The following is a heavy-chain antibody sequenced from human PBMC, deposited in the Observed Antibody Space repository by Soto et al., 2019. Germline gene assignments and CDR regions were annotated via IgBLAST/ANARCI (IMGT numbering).Heavy chain of an antibody. D-gene: IGHD2-15*01. J-gene: IGHJ4*02. CDR2: IYYSGST. Sequence: SETLSLTCTVSGGSISSGDYYWSWIRQPPGKGLEWIGYIYYSGSTYYNPSLKSRVTISVDTSKNQFSLKLSSVTAADTAVYYCASYCSGGSCYSVDYFDYWGQGTLVTVSS. CDR1: GGSISSGDYY. CDR3: ASYCSGGSCYSVDYFDY. V-gene: IGHV4-30-4*01.